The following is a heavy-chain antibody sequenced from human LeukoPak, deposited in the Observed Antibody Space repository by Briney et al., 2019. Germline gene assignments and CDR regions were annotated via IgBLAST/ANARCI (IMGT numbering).Heavy chain of an antibody. CDR1: GFTLSGYW. CDR3: SRGGSYGMDV. V-gene: IGHV3-74*01. CDR2: ISGDKSIT. J-gene: IGHJ6*02. Sequence: PGGSLRLSCAASGFTLSGYWMHWVRQAPGKGLVWLSHISGDKSITNYVASVKGRFTIYRDDAKNTLFLQMNSLRAEDTAVYYCSRGGSYGMDVWGQGTTVAVSS.